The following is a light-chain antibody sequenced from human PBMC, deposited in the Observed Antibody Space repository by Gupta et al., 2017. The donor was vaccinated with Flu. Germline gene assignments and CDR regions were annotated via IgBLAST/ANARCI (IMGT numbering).Light chain of an antibody. CDR2: EDN. J-gene: IGLJ3*02. V-gene: IGLV6-57*01. Sequence: NFMLTQPHSVSESPGKTVTISCTRSGGSIASNYVQWYQQRPGSSPTTVIYEDNQRPSGVPDRFSGSIDSSSTSASLTISGLRTEDEDDYYCQSYDSNSQVFGEGTKLTVL. CDR1: GGSIASNY. CDR3: QSYDSNSQV.